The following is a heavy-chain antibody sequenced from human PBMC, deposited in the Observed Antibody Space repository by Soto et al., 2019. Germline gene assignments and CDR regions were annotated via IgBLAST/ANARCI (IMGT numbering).Heavy chain of an antibody. V-gene: IGHV1-18*01. CDR2: ISTYNGNT. CDR3: ARGYYDSSGPFDY. Sequence: QVQLVQSGAEVKKPGASVKVSCKASGYTLTSHGISWVRQAPGQGLEWMGWISTYNGNTKYAQKFQERVTMTADTXTNTGHVELRSLRSDDTAMYYCARGYYDSSGPFDYWGQGTLVTVSS. J-gene: IGHJ4*02. D-gene: IGHD3-22*01. CDR1: GYTLTSHG.